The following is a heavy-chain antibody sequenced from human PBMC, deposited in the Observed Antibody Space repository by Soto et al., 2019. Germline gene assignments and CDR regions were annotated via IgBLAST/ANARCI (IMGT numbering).Heavy chain of an antibody. Sequence: QVQLVESGGGVVQPGRSLRLSCAASGFTFSSYAMHWVRQAPGKGLEWVAVISYDGSNKYYADSVKGRFTISRDNSKNTLYLQMNSLRAEDTAVYYCARGPLGSGYPSFDYWGQGTLVTVSS. CDR2: ISYDGSNK. V-gene: IGHV3-30-3*01. J-gene: IGHJ4*02. CDR3: ARGPLGSGYPSFDY. D-gene: IGHD3-22*01. CDR1: GFTFSSYA.